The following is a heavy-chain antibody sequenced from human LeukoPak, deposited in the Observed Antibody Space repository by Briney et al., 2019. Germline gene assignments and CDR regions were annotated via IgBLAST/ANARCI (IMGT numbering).Heavy chain of an antibody. CDR1: GYTFTGHY. J-gene: IGHJ4*02. CDR3: ARERSGSYYATFDH. CDR2: INPNSGGT. V-gene: IGHV1-2*02. Sequence: ASVKVSCKASGYTFTGHYMHWVRQAPGQGLEWMGWINPNSGGTNYAQKFQGRVTMTRDTSISTAYMELSRLRSDDTAVYYCARERSGSYYATFDHWGQGTLVTVSS. D-gene: IGHD1-26*01.